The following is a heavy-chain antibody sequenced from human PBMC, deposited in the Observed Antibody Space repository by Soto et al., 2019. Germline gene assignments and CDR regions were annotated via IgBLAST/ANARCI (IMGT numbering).Heavy chain of an antibody. CDR2: ISKDGLDR. J-gene: IGHJ4*02. V-gene: IGHV3-30*19. D-gene: IGHD6-19*01. CDR1: GFTFSYFG. Sequence: GGSLRLSCVVSGFTFSYFGMHWVRQSPGEGLAWVASISKDGLDRYYSESVKGRFTISRDDSKNTVFLQMNSLKVEDTAAYFCASPREGQWLVFDHWGQRTLVTVSS. CDR3: ASPREGQWLVFDH.